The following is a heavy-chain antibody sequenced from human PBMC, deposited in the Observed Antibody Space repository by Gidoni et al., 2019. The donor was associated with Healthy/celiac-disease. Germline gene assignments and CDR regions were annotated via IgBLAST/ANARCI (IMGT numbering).Heavy chain of an antibody. CDR3: ARDSDQIGPVPTPAFDY. J-gene: IGHJ4*02. Sequence: EVQLVESGGGLVQPGGSLSLSCAASGFTFSSSWMSWFRQAPGKGLEWVANIKQDGSEKYYVDSVKGRFTISRDNVKNSLYLQMNSLRAEDTAVYYCARDSDQIGPVPTPAFDYWGQGTLVTVSS. D-gene: IGHD2-2*01. CDR1: GFTFSSSW. V-gene: IGHV3-7*03. CDR2: IKQDGSEK.